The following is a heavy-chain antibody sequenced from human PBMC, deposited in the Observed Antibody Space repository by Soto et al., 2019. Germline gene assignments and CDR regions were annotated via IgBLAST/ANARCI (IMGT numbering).Heavy chain of an antibody. D-gene: IGHD2-2*01. CDR1: GGTFSSYT. J-gene: IGHJ6*03. V-gene: IGHV1-69*04. CDR2: IIPILGIA. Sequence: ASVKVSCKASGGTFSSYTISWVRQAPGQGLEWMGRIIPILGIANYAQKFQGRVTITADKSTSTAYMELSSLRSEDTAVYYCAREGGRYDCSSTSCYANSGNYYYYYMDVWGKGTTVTVSS. CDR3: AREGGRYDCSSTSCYANSGNYYYYYMDV.